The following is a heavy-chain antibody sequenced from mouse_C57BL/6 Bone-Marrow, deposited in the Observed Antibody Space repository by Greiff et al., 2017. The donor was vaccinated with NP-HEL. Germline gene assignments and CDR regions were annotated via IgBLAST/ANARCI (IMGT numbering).Heavy chain of an antibody. J-gene: IGHJ3*01. Sequence: EVQVVESGGDLVKPGGSLKLSCAASGFTFSSYGMSWVRQTPDKRLEWVATISSGGSYTYYPDSVKGRFTISRDNAKNTLYLQMSSLKSEDTAMYYCATPPYYGSSPWFAYWGQGTLVTVSA. D-gene: IGHD1-1*01. CDR1: GFTFSSYG. V-gene: IGHV5-6*01. CDR2: ISSGGSYT. CDR3: ATPPYYGSSPWFAY.